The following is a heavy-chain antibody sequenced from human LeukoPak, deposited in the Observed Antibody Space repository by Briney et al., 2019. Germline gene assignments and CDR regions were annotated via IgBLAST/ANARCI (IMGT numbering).Heavy chain of an antibody. J-gene: IGHJ4*02. CDR3: AKDRGYNSYYFDY. V-gene: IGHV3-30*18. CDR1: GFTFRSYD. CDR2: VSSSGNKK. Sequence: PGGSLRLSCAASGFTFRSYDMHWVRQAPGKGLEWVALVSSSGNKKYYGDSVKGRFIITRDNSKDTLYLQMNSLSAEDTALYYCAKDRGYNSYYFDYWGQGSLVTVSS. D-gene: IGHD5-24*01.